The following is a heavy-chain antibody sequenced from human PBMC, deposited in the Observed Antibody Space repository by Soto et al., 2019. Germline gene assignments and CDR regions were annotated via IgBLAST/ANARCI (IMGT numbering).Heavy chain of an antibody. CDR2: IWYDGSNK. V-gene: IGHV3-33*01. J-gene: IGHJ4*02. Sequence: GGSLRLSCAASGFTFSSYGMHWVRQAPGKGLEWVAVIWYDGSNKYYADSVKGRFTISRDNSKNTLYLQMNSLRAEDTAVYYCARDYVVAAAGTEQYYFDYWGQGTLVTVSS. CDR3: ARDYVVAAAGTEQYYFDY. D-gene: IGHD6-13*01. CDR1: GFTFSSYG.